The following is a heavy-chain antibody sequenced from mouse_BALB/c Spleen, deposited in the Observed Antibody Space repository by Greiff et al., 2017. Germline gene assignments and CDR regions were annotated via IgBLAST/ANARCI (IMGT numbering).Heavy chain of an antibody. CDR2: ILPGSGST. V-gene: IGHV1-9*01. Sequence: GQLHQSGAELMKPGASVKISCKATGYTFSSYWIEWVKQRPGHGLEWIGEILPGSGSTNYNEKFKGKATFTADTSSNTAYMQLSSLTSEDSAVYYCAREATAYYAMDYGGQGTSVTVAS. CDR1: GYTFSSYW. D-gene: IGHD1-2*01. J-gene: IGHJ4*01. CDR3: AREATAYYAMDY.